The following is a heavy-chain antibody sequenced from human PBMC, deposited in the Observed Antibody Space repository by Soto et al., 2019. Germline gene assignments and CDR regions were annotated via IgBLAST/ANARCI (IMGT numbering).Heavy chain of an antibody. J-gene: IGHJ5*01. V-gene: IGHV4-34*01. CDR2: VYYSGGA. CDR3: GRVVEGATRHTDLDS. Sequence: ASETLSLTCAVYGGSFSAYYWSWIRQPPGKGLEFIGTVYYSGGAHYNSSLKSRVTISVDTANNQVSLRMRSLTAADTAVYYCGRVVEGATRHTDLDSWGQGTLVTVSS. D-gene: IGHD2-21*01. CDR1: GGSFSAYY.